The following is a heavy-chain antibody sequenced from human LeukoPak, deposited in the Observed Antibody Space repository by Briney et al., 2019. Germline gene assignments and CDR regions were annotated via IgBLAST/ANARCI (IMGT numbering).Heavy chain of an antibody. D-gene: IGHD1-7*01. Sequence: PSETLSLTCAVDGGSFSDHFWTWIRQPPGKGLEWIEEVNHSGSTNSNPSLKSRVTVSVDTSKNQFSLNLSSVTAADTAVYYCARVLIGTLDYWGQGILVTVSS. J-gene: IGHJ4*02. CDR3: ARVLIGTLDY. V-gene: IGHV4-34*01. CDR2: VNHSGST. CDR1: GGSFSDHF.